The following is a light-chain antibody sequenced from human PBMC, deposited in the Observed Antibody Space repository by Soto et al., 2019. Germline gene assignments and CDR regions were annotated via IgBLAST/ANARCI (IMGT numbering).Light chain of an antibody. CDR2: KAS. CDR3: QHYNSYSEA. J-gene: IGKJ1*01. V-gene: IGKV1-5*03. Sequence: DIQMTQSPSSLSASVEDRVIITCRAGQSISNHLNWYQQKPGKAPKLLIYKASTLKSGVPSRFSGSGSGTEFTLTISSLQPDDFATYYCQHYNSYSEAFGQGTKVDIK. CDR1: QSISNH.